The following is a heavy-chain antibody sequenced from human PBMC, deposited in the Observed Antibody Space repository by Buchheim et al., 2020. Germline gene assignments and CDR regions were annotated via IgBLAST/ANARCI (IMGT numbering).Heavy chain of an antibody. D-gene: IGHD3-22*01. CDR3: AKPSRDSSGYG. Sequence: VQLVESGGGLVQPGGSLRLSCAASGFTFSSYSMSWVRQAPGKGLEWVSSISGSYNPYYADFVKGRFTISRDNSKNTLYLQMDSLRAEDTAIYYCAKPSRDSSGYGWGQGTL. CDR1: GFTFSSYS. J-gene: IGHJ4*02. CDR2: ISGSYNP. V-gene: IGHV3-23*04.